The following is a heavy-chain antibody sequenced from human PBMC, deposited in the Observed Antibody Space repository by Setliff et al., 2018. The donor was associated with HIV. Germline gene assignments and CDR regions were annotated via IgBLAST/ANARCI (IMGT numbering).Heavy chain of an antibody. V-gene: IGHV4-59*08. J-gene: IGHJ4*02. D-gene: IGHD3-3*01. Sequence: SETLSLTCTVSGGSISSYYWSWIRQPPGKGLEWIGEINHSGSTNYNPSLKSRLTMSVETSNRQFSLKLTSVTAADGAVYYCARQVSIPGVAVTPLDYWGQGSLVTVSS. CDR2: INHSGST. CDR1: GGSISSYY. CDR3: ARQVSIPGVAVTPLDY.